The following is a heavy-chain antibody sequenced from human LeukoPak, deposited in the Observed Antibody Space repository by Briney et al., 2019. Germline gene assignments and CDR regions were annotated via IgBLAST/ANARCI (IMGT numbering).Heavy chain of an antibody. J-gene: IGHJ3*02. Sequence: SQTLSLTRAVSGGSISSGGYSWSWIRRPPGKGLEWIGYIYHSGSTYYNPSLKSRVTISVDRSKNQFSLKLSSVTAADTAVYYCARDTGTTGNDAFGIWGQGTMVTVSS. CDR2: IYHSGST. V-gene: IGHV4-30-2*01. D-gene: IGHD1-1*01. CDR3: ARDTGTTGNDAFGI. CDR1: GGSISSGGYS.